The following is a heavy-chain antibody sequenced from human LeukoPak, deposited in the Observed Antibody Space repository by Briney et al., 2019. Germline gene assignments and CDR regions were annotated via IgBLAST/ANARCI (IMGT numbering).Heavy chain of an antibody. Sequence: GGSLRLSCAASGFRFGEYWMTWDRHIPGKGLEWVANIKQDGAEKHYAESVEGRFIISRDNAKNSLYLEMDILKVEDTAVYYCARVWAWDLQRVFEYWGQGTLVTVSS. CDR3: ARVWAWDLQRVFEY. CDR1: GFRFGEYW. CDR2: IKQDGAEK. J-gene: IGHJ4*02. V-gene: IGHV3-7*01. D-gene: IGHD1-26*01.